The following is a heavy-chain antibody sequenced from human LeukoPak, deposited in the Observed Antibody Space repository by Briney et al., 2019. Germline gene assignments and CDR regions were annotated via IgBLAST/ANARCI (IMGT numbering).Heavy chain of an antibody. CDR2: IYHSAST. Sequence: PSETLSLTCAVSTYSISSSYYWGWIRQHPGKGLEWIGSIYHSASTSYNPSLKIPVTISVDTPKNQFSLSLLCAPATATAVDYRATLKSRLPDYWRRGTLVAVPS. V-gene: IGHV4-38-2*01. CDR1: TYSISSSYY. CDR3: ATLKSRLPDY. J-gene: IGHJ4*02. D-gene: IGHD5/OR15-5a*01.